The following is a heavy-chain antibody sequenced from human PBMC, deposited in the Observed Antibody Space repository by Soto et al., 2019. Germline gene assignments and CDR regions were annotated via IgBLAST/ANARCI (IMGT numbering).Heavy chain of an antibody. J-gene: IGHJ4*02. D-gene: IGHD2-15*01. CDR3: ARDHCSGGACYVDY. CDR1: GFTFDDYA. V-gene: IGHV3-9*01. CDR2: ISWNGATI. Sequence: LRLSCAASGFTFDDYAMHWVRQPPGKGLEWVSGISWNGATIDYADSVKGRFTISRDNAKNSLDLQMNSLRADDTALYFCARDHCSGGACYVDYWGQGSLVTVSS.